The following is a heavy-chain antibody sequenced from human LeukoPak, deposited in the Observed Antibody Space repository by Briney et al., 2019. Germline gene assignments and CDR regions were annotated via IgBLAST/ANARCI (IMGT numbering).Heavy chain of an antibody. V-gene: IGHV3-23*01. CDR2: ISSSGSGGNT. CDR3: AEDRTVGASYWYFDL. CDR1: GVTLSSYA. J-gene: IGHJ2*01. D-gene: IGHD1-26*01. Sequence: GGSLRLSCAASGVTLSSYAMSWARQAPGKGLEWVSGISSSGSGGNTYYADPVKGRFTISRDSSKNTLFLHMNTLRAEDTAIYYCAEDRTVGASYWYFDLWGRGTLVTVSS.